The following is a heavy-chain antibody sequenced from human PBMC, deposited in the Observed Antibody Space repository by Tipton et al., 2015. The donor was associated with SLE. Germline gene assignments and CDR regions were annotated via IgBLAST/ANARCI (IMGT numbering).Heavy chain of an antibody. CDR3: ARHSSLTRKDFDY. CDR2: FYSGGGI. J-gene: IGHJ4*02. Sequence: TLSLTCTVSGDSVRSGFFYWGWIRRPPGKGLEWVGYFYSGGGIYYNPSLKSRAFISVDTSTNHFSLKLRSVTAADTAVYYCARHSSLTRKDFDYWGQGTLVTVSS. V-gene: IGHV4-39*07. D-gene: IGHD3-16*02. CDR1: GDSVRSGFFY.